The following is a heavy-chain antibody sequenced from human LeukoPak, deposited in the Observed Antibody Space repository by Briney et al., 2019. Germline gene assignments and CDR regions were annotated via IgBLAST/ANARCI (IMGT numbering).Heavy chain of an antibody. D-gene: IGHD5-24*01. V-gene: IGHV1-18*04. J-gene: IGHJ5*02. CDR1: GYTFTGYY. CDR3: ARLHELAWFDP. CDR2: ISAYNGNT. Sequence: GASVKVSCKASGYTFTGYYMHWVRRAPGQGLEWMGWISAYNGNTNYAQKLQGRVTMTTDTSTSTAYMELRSLRSDDTAVYYCARLHELAWFDPWGQGTLVTVSS.